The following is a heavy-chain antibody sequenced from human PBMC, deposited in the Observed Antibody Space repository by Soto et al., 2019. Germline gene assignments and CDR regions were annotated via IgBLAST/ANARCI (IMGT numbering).Heavy chain of an antibody. Sequence: GESLKISCQGSGYTFTNHWITWVRQMPGKGLEWMGRINPSDSHTNYSPSFQGHVTMSVDKSISTAYLQWSSLKASDSAMYYCARHASYYVSSGYFGNYWGKGTLLTVSS. V-gene: IGHV5-10-1*01. J-gene: IGHJ4*02. CDR1: GYTFTNHW. CDR2: INPSDSHT. D-gene: IGHD3-22*01. CDR3: ARHASYYVSSGYFGNY.